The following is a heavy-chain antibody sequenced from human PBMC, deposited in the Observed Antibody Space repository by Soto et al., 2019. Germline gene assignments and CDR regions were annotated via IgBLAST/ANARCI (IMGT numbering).Heavy chain of an antibody. CDR3: ARHESSGWYYFDY. D-gene: IGHD6-19*01. CDR1: GGSISSYY. CDR2: IYNSGST. Sequence: QVQLQESGPGLVKPSETLSLTCTVSGGSISSYYWSWIRQPPGKGLEWIGYIYNSGSTNYNPSLKGRVTISVDISKNRFSLKLKSVTAADTAVYYCARHESSGWYYFDYWGQGTLVTVSS. J-gene: IGHJ4*02. V-gene: IGHV4-59*08.